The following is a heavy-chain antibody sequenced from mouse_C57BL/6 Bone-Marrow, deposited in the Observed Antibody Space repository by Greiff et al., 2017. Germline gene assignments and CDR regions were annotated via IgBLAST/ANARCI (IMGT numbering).Heavy chain of an antibody. Sequence: EVQGVESGEGLVKPGGSLKLSCAASGFTFSSYAMSWVRQTPEKRLEWVAYISSGGDYIYYADTVKGRFTISRDNARNTLYLQMSSLKSEDTAMYYCTRGLYYSVFAYWGQGTLVTVSA. D-gene: IGHD2-12*01. J-gene: IGHJ3*01. V-gene: IGHV5-9-1*02. CDR3: TRGLYYSVFAY. CDR1: GFTFSSYA. CDR2: ISSGGDYI.